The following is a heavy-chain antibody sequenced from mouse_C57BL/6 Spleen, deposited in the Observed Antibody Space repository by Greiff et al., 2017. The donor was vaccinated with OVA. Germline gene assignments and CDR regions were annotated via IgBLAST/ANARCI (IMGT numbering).Heavy chain of an antibody. V-gene: IGHV5-9-1*02. J-gene: IGHJ3*01. Sequence: EVKLVESGEGLVKPGGSLKLSCAASGFTFSSYAMSWVRQTPEKRLEWVAYISSGGDYIYYADTVKGRFTISRDNARNTLYLQMSSLKSEDTAMYYCTREDYGSSWFAYWGQGTLVTVSA. CDR3: TREDYGSSWFAY. CDR1: GFTFSSYA. CDR2: ISSGGDYI. D-gene: IGHD1-1*01.